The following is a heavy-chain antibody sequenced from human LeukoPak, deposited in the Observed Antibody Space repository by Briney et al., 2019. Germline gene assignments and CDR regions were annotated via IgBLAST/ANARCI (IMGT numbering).Heavy chain of an antibody. CDR3: ARDPAPCSSTSCSDYYYYYYYGMDV. CDR2: ISAYNGNT. D-gene: IGHD2-2*01. J-gene: IGHJ6*02. V-gene: IGHV1-18*01. CDR1: GYTFTSYG. Sequence: ASVKVSCKASGYTFTSYGISWVRQAPGQGLEWMGWISAYNGNTNYAQKLQGRVTMTTDTSTSTAYMGLRSLRSDDTAVYYCARDPAPCSSTSCSDYYYYYYYGMDVWGQGTTVTVSS.